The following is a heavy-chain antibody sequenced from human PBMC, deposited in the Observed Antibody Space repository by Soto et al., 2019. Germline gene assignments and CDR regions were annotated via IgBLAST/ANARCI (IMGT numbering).Heavy chain of an antibody. J-gene: IGHJ4*02. Sequence: QVQLQQWGAGLLKPSETLSLTCAVYGGSFSGYYWRWIRQPPGKGLEWIGEINHSGSTNYNPSLKSRVTRSGDTSKNQFYLKLSSVTAADRAVYYCAREYGDYGVIDYWGQGTLVTVSS. D-gene: IGHD4-17*01. V-gene: IGHV4-34*01. CDR3: AREYGDYGVIDY. CDR2: INHSGST. CDR1: GGSFSGYY.